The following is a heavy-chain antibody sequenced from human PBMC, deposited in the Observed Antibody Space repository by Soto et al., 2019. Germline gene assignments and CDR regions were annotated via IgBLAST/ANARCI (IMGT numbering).Heavy chain of an antibody. J-gene: IGHJ4*02. D-gene: IGHD3-10*01. Sequence: PGGSLRLSCAASGFTFDDYAMHWVRQAPGKGLEWVSGISWNSGSIGYADSVKGRFTISRDNAKNSLYLQMNSLRAEDTASYYCAKAFRPQLWFGDYFDYWGQGTLVTVSS. V-gene: IGHV3-9*01. CDR1: GFTFDDYA. CDR3: AKAFRPQLWFGDYFDY. CDR2: ISWNSGSI.